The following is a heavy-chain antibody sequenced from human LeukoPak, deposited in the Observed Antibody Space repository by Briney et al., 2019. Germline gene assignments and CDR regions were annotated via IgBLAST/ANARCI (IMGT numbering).Heavy chain of an antibody. CDR2: ISYDGSNK. D-gene: IGHD6-13*01. CDR1: GFTFSSYA. Sequence: PGGSLRLSCAASGFTFSSYAMSWVRQAPGKGLEWVAFISYDGSNKYYADSVKGRFTISRDNSKKMLYLQVNSLRAEDTAVYYCAKDPRRYSRTGGYFDYWGQGTLVTVSS. J-gene: IGHJ4*02. CDR3: AKDPRRYSRTGGYFDY. V-gene: IGHV3-30*18.